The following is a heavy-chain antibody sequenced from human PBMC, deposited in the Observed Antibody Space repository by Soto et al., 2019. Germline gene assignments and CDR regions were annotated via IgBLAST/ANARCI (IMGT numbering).Heavy chain of an antibody. V-gene: IGHV3-21*01. J-gene: IGHJ6*02. Sequence: EVQLVESGGGLVKPGGSLRLSCAASGFTFSSYSMNWVRQAPGKGLEWVSSISSSSSYIYYADSVKGRFTISIDNAKNSLYLQMNSLRAEDTAVDYCARLYSSVFGAGGGMDVWGQGTTVTGSS. CDR1: GFTFSSYS. D-gene: IGHD6-25*01. CDR2: ISSSSSYI. CDR3: ARLYSSVFGAGGGMDV.